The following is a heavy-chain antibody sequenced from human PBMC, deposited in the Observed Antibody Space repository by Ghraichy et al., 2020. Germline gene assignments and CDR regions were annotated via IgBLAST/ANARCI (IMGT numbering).Heavy chain of an antibody. CDR1: GDSVSSNSDD. Sequence: SQTLSLTCAVSGDSVSSNSDDWDWIRQSPSKGLEWLGRIYYRSKCYNDHAVPGTSRITINPYTYKYQLSLQLNSVTPEDTAVYYCARDKVYSSSYWDHNTIDYWSQGTPVTVS. CDR2: IYYRSKCYN. V-gene: IGHV6-1*01. D-gene: IGHD6-6*01. CDR3: ARDKVYSSSYWDHNTIDY. J-gene: IGHJ4*01.